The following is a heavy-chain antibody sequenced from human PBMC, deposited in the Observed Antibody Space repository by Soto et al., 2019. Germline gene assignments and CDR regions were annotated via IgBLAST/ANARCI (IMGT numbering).Heavy chain of an antibody. J-gene: IGHJ4*02. CDR3: ARLSKRLFGQYKVDY. Sequence: QVQLQESGPGLVKASQSLSLTCTVSGDSVTHGDNYWGWIRQPPGKGLEWISYIYHTGSASFSPYLKGRGSMSVDTSSNVFSLELTSLTAADTAMYYCARLSKRLFGQYKVDYWGQGVLVTVSS. CDR2: IYHTGSA. V-gene: IGHV4-30-4*01. D-gene: IGHD3-3*01. CDR1: GDSVTHGDNY.